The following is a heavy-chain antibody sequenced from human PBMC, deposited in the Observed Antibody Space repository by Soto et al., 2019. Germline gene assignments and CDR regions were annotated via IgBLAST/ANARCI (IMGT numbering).Heavy chain of an antibody. Sequence: QVQLQQWGAGLLKPSETLSLTSAVYGGSFSGYYWSWIRQPPGKGLEWIGEINHSGSTNYNPSLKSRVTISVDTSKNQFSLKLSSVTAADTAVYYCAICEWDGSSGAFDIWGQGTMVTVSS. CDR3: AICEWDGSSGAFDI. D-gene: IGHD1-26*01. CDR2: INHSGST. J-gene: IGHJ3*02. V-gene: IGHV4-34*01. CDR1: GGSFSGYY.